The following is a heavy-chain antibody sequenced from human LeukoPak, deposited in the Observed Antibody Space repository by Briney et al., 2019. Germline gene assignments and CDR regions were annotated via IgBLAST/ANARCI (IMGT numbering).Heavy chain of an antibody. CDR1: GFTFSSYE. Sequence: GGSLRLSCAASGFTFSSYEMNWVRQAPGKGLEWVSYISSSGSTIYYADSVKGRFTISRDNAKNSLYLQMNSLRAEDTAVYYCARASSGSYYEWFDPWGQGTLVTVSS. CDR2: ISSSGSTI. D-gene: IGHD1-26*01. V-gene: IGHV3-48*03. CDR3: ARASSGSYYEWFDP. J-gene: IGHJ5*02.